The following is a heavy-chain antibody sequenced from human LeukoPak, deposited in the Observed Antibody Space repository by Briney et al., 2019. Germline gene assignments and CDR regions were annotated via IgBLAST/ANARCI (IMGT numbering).Heavy chain of an antibody. Sequence: SETLSLTCAVSGDSISSYYWNWIRLPPGKGLEWVGHMYDSGSTNYNPSLKSRITISVDTPKNQFSLRLSSVTAADTVVYYCARGGVGATSFNFDYWGQGTLVTVSS. D-gene: IGHD1-26*01. V-gene: IGHV4-59*01. CDR2: MYDSGST. CDR3: ARGGVGATSFNFDY. CDR1: GDSISSYY. J-gene: IGHJ4*02.